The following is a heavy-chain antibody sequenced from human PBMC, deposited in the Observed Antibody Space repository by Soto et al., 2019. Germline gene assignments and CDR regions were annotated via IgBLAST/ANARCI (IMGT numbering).Heavy chain of an antibody. CDR3: AKDIIDYGETGAFDI. CDR2: ISWNSGSI. J-gene: IGHJ3*02. V-gene: IGHV3-9*01. D-gene: IGHD4-17*01. CDR1: GFTFDDYA. Sequence: HPGGSLRLSCAASGFTFDDYAMHWVRQAPGKGLEWVSGISWNSGSIGYADSVKGRFTISRDNAKNSLYLQMNSLRAEDTALYYCAKDIIDYGETGAFDIWGPGTMVTVSS.